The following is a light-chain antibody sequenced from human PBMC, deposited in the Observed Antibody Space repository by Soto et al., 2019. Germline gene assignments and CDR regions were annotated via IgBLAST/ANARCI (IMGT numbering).Light chain of an antibody. V-gene: IGKV1-12*01. CDR1: QVIXXX. Sequence: DIQMTQSPXXXXXSVXXXXXXTCRATQVIXXXLXWYQQKPGKAPKLLIYATSNLQSGVPSRFSGSGSGTDFTLTITSLQPEDFATYYCQQANSFPYTFGQGTKLEIK. CDR3: QQANSFPYT. J-gene: IGKJ2*01. CDR2: ATS.